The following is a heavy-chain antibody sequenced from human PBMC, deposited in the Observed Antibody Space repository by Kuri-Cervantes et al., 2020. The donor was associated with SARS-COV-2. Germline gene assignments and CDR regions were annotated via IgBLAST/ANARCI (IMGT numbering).Heavy chain of an antibody. CDR3: ARQDYDFWTGDHDF. Sequence: GSLRLCCTVSGGSISSSRYYWGWIRQPPGKRLEWIGSIYYTGKTFYSPPLKTRVTISVDPSKNQFSLKLTSVTAADTAVYYCARQDYDFWTGDHDFRGQGNLVTVSS. CDR1: GGSISSSRYY. D-gene: IGHD3-3*01. CDR2: IYYTGKT. V-gene: IGHV4-39*01. J-gene: IGHJ4*02.